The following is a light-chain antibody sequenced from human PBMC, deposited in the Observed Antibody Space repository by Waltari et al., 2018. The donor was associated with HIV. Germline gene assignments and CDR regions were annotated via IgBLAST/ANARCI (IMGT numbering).Light chain of an antibody. V-gene: IGLV4-69*01. CDR2: LNTNGSL. Sequence: QVVLTQSPPASASLGASVKLTCTLSSGHRSYAIAWHQQHPGKGPRFLLRLNTNGSLTKGDGIPDRCAGSSSGAARSLTISNLQSEDEADYYCQAWGTGIRGVFGGGTKLTVL. CDR1: SGHRSYA. J-gene: IGLJ3*02. CDR3: QAWGTGIRGV.